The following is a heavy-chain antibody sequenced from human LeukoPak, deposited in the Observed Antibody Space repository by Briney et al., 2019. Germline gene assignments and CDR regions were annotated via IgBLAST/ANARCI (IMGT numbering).Heavy chain of an antibody. D-gene: IGHD1-26*01. CDR2: IYTSGST. CDR3: ARVSGSYRNWFVP. V-gene: IGHV4-61*02. Sequence: SETLSLTCTVSGGSISSGSYYWSWIRQPAGKGLEWIGRIYTSGSTNYNPSLKSRVTMSIDTSKNHFSLKLSSVTAADTAVYYCARVSGSYRNWFVPWGQGTLVTVSS. CDR1: GGSISSGSYY. J-gene: IGHJ5*02.